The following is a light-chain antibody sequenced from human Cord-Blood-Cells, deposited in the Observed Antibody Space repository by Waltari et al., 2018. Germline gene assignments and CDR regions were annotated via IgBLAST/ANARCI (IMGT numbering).Light chain of an antibody. CDR1: SSDVGGYNY. CDR3: CSYAGSLRV. J-gene: IGLJ3*02. CDR2: DVS. Sequence: QSALTQPRSVSGSPGQSVTISCTGTSSDVGGYNYVSWYQQHPAKAPKLTIYDVSKRPSGVPDRFSGSKSGNTASLTISGLQAEDEADYYCCSYAGSLRVFGGGTKLTVL. V-gene: IGLV2-11*01.